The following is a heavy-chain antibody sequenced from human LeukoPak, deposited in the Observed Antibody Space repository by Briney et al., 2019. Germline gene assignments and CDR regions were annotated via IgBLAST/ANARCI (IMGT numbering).Heavy chain of an antibody. J-gene: IGHJ3*02. V-gene: IGHV1-8*01. Sequence: ASVKVSCKASGYTFTSYDINWVRQATGQGLEWMGWMNPNSGNTGYAQKFQGRVTMTRNTSISTAYMELSSLRSEDTAVYYCARDYVAYDAFDIWGQGTMVTVSS. D-gene: IGHD4-17*01. CDR2: MNPNSGNT. CDR1: GYTFTSYD. CDR3: ARDYVAYDAFDI.